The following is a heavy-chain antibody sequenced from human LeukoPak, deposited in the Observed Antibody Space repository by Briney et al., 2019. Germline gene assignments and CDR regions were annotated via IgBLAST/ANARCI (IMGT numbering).Heavy chain of an antibody. CDR1: GFSFSSYN. V-gene: IGHV3-21*01. Sequence: GGSLKLSCAASGFSFSSYNLNWVRQAPGKGLEWVSSLSTSSSYIYYADSVKGRFTVSRDNARNSLELQMNSLRAEDTAVYYCARVFTAAAGNWFDPWGQGTLVTVSS. CDR2: LSTSSSYI. CDR3: ARVFTAAAGNWFDP. D-gene: IGHD6-13*01. J-gene: IGHJ5*02.